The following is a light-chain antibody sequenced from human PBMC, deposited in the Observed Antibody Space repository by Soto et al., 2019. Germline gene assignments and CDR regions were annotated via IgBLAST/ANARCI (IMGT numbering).Light chain of an antibody. CDR2: DVS. V-gene: IGLV2-14*03. CDR3: SSYTSSGTL. Sequence: QSALTQPASVSGSPGQSITISCTGTSSDVGSYNYVSWYQQHPGKAPKLMIYDVSNRPSGVSSRFSGSKSGNTASLTISGLQAEDEADYYCSSYTSSGTLFGTWTQVTVL. CDR1: SSDVGSYNY. J-gene: IGLJ1*01.